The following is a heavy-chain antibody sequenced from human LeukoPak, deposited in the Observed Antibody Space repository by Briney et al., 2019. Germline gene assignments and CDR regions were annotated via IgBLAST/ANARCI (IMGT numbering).Heavy chain of an antibody. CDR2: INHGGST. Sequence: SETLSLTCAVYGGSFSGYYWSWIRQPPGKGLEWIGEINHGGSTNYNPSLKSRVTISVDTSKNQFSLKLSSVTAADTAVYYCARGVRTTVTTYYFDYWGQGTLVTVSS. J-gene: IGHJ4*02. D-gene: IGHD4-11*01. CDR3: ARGVRTTVTTYYFDY. CDR1: GGSFSGYY. V-gene: IGHV4-34*01.